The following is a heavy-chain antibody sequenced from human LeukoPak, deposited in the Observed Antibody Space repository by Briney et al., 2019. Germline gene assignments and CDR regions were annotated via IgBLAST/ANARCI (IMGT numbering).Heavy chain of an antibody. V-gene: IGHV3-7*01. CDR1: GFTFSSYW. Sequence: PGGSLRLSCAASGFTFSSYWMSWVRQAPGKGLEWVANIKQDGSKKYYVDSVKGRFTISRDNAKNSLYLQMNSLRAEDTAVYYCAREDYDILTDQQGAFDIWGQGTMVTVSS. CDR2: IKQDGSKK. J-gene: IGHJ3*02. D-gene: IGHD3-9*01. CDR3: AREDYDILTDQQGAFDI.